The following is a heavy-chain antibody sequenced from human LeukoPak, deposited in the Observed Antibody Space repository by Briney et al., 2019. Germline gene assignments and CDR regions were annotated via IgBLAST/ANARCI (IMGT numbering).Heavy chain of an antibody. CDR3: ARHLRYDSRGYDASDI. D-gene: IGHD3-22*01. V-gene: IGHV4-59*08. CDR1: GGSISSYY. CDR2: NYYSRST. Sequence: SETLSLTCSVSGGSISSYYWSWIRPPGKGLEWIGYNYYSRSTNYNPSLKSRVTISIDTSKNQFSLKLSSVTAADTAVYYCARHLRYDSRGYDASDIWGQGTMVTVSS. J-gene: IGHJ3*02.